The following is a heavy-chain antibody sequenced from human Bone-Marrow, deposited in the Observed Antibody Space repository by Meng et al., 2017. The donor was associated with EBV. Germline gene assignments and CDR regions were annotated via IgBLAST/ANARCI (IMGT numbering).Heavy chain of an antibody. J-gene: IGHJ4*02. CDR3: AQVLGSSGYLDLDY. CDR1: GFTFSSYA. CDR2: ISGTGGST. V-gene: IGHV3-23*04. D-gene: IGHD3-22*01. Sequence: VQVVQSGGGVDKPGASLKLSCAASGFTFSSYAMTWVRQAPGKGLEWISAISGTGGSTHYADSVKGRFTITRDTSKNTVYLEMNSLRAEDTAVYYCAQVLGSSGYLDLDYWGQGTLVTVSS.